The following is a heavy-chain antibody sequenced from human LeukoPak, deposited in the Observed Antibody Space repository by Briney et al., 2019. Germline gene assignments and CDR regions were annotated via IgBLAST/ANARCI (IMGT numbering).Heavy chain of an antibody. V-gene: IGHV3-33*01. CDR1: GFTFSSYG. CDR3: VRAAGVSARGYFDL. J-gene: IGHJ2*01. Sequence: GGSLRPSCAASGFTFSSYGMEWVRQAPGEGLEWLTVIWYDGSKKYYADSVKGRFTISRDNSNNMVDLQMNSLRVEDTAVYYCVRAAGVSARGYFDLWGRGTLVTVSS. CDR2: IWYDGSKK. D-gene: IGHD2-8*01.